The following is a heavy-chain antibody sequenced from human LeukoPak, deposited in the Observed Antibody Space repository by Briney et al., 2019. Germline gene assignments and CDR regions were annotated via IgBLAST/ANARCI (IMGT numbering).Heavy chain of an antibody. J-gene: IGHJ4*02. CDR1: GFTFDSYA. D-gene: IGHD1/OR15-1a*01. Sequence: GGSLRLSCAASGFTFDSYAMTWVRQAPGKGLEWVSTISNDGRGTYYPDSLKGRFTISRDNSKRTLDLQMTSLRAEDTAVYYCAKGKGLIKPTTRPADYWGQGALVTVSS. CDR3: AKGKGLIKPTTRPADY. V-gene: IGHV3-23*01. CDR2: ISNDGRGT.